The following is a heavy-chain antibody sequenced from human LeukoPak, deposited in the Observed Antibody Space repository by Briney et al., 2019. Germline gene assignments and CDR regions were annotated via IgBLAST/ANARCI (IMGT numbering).Heavy chain of an antibody. V-gene: IGHV3-30-3*01. J-gene: IGHJ4*02. D-gene: IGHD6-6*01. CDR1: GFTFSSYA. CDR3: ARDTKYSSSSSLDY. CDR2: ISYDGGNK. Sequence: PGGSLRLSCAASGFTFSSYAMHWVRQAPGKGLEWAAVISYDGGNKYYADSVKGRFTISRDNSKNTLYLQMNSLRAEDTAVYYCARDTKYSSSSSLDYWGQGTLVTVSS.